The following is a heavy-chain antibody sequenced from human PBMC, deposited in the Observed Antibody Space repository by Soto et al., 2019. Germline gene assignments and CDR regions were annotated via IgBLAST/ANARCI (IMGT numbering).Heavy chain of an antibody. Sequence: GGSLRLSCAASGFTFSDAWMSWVRQAPGAGLEWVGLIKGKTEGGTIDYAAPVKARFTISRDASKNTLYLQMNSLKTEDTAVYYCTTDPHSTGTKYWGQGTLVTVSA. CDR2: IKGKTEGGTI. J-gene: IGHJ4*02. D-gene: IGHD1-1*01. CDR1: GFTFSDAW. V-gene: IGHV3-15*01. CDR3: TTDPHSTGTKY.